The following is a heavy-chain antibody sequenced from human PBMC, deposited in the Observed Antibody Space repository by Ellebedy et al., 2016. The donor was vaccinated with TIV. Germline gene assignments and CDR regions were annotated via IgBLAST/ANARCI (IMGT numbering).Heavy chain of an antibody. CDR2: IYPGDSDT. Sequence: GESLKISXKGSGYSFTSYWIGWVRQMPGKGLEWMGIIYPGDSDTRYSPSFQGQVTISADKSISTAYLQWSSLKASDTAMYYCVHLTGDPIILTNWNYGSMIIDYWGQGTLVTVSS. CDR1: GYSFTSYW. CDR3: VHLTGDPIILTNWNYGSMIIDY. V-gene: IGHV5-51*01. J-gene: IGHJ4*02. D-gene: IGHD1-7*01.